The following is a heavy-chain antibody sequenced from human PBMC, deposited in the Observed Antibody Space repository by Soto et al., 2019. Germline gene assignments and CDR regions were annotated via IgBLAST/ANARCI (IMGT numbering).Heavy chain of an antibody. Sequence: QVQLVQSGAEVKKPGASVKVSCKASGYTFTSYGISWVRQAPGQGLEWMGWISAYNGNTNYAQKLQGRVTMTTDTSTSTAYRELRGLRSDDTAVYYCATAYCGGDCYSWDFDYWGQGTLVTVSS. CDR1: GYTFTSYG. CDR3: ATAYCGGDCYSWDFDY. J-gene: IGHJ4*02. CDR2: ISAYNGNT. V-gene: IGHV1-18*01. D-gene: IGHD2-21*02.